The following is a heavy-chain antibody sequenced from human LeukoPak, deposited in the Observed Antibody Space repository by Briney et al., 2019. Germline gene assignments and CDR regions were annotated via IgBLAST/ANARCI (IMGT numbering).Heavy chain of an antibody. V-gene: IGHV1-18*01. CDR3: ARDPGYSGYDHQWQQLVRRDYYYMDV. D-gene: IGHD5-12*01. Sequence: ASVKVSCKASGYTFTSYGISWVRQAPGQGLEWMGWISAYNGNTNYAQKLQGRVTMTTDTSTSTAYMELRSLRSDDTAVYYCARDPGYSGYDHQWQQLVRRDYYYMDVWGKGTTVTVSS. J-gene: IGHJ6*03. CDR2: ISAYNGNT. CDR1: GYTFTSYG.